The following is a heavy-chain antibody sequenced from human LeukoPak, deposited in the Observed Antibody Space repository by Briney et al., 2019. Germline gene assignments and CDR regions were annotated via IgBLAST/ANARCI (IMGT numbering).Heavy chain of an antibody. CDR1: GFTFSTYW. CDR3: ARGRAAASFSGPNWFDP. CDR2: IEQDGSQK. J-gene: IGHJ5*02. V-gene: IGHV3-7*03. Sequence: GGSLRLSCAASGFTFSTYWMTWVRQAPGKGLEWVTHIEQDGSQKSYVDSVKGRFTISRDNAKNSLYLQMSSLRDEDTAVYYCARGRAAASFSGPNWFDPWGQGTLVTVSS. D-gene: IGHD6-13*01.